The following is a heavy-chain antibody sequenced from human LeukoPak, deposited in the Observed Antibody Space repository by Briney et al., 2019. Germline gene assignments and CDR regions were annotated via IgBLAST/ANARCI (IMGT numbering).Heavy chain of an antibody. CDR3: ARELYYGSGSYLLFDY. Sequence: KPSETLSLTCTVSGGSISGYYWNWIRQPPGKGLEWIGYIYYSGNTNYNPSLKSRVTISVDTSKNQFSLKLSSVTAADTAVYYCARELYYGSGSYLLFDYWGQGTLVTVSS. J-gene: IGHJ4*02. D-gene: IGHD3-10*01. CDR2: IYYSGNT. V-gene: IGHV4-59*12. CDR1: GGSISGYY.